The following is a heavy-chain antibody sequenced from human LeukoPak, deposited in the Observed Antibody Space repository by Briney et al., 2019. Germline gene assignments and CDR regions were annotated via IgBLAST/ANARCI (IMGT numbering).Heavy chain of an antibody. V-gene: IGHV6-1*01. CDR1: GDSVPSNSAT. CDR3: VRDSGVGLDAFDI. Sequence: PSQTPSLTCAISGDSVPSNSATWNWIRQSPSRGLEWLGRTYYRSRWLNDYAVSVKGRITVNPDTSKNQFSLQLHSVSPEDTAVYYCVRDSGVGLDAFDIWGQGTMVTVSS. J-gene: IGHJ3*02. CDR2: TYYRSRWLN. D-gene: IGHD3-3*01.